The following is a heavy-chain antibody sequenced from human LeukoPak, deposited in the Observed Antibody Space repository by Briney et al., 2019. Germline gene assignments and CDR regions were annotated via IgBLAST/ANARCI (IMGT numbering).Heavy chain of an antibody. CDR3: ARDLY. CDR1: GFTFNIYW. V-gene: IGHV3-33*08. CDR2: IWYDGSNK. J-gene: IGHJ4*02. Sequence: PGGSLRLSCAASGFTFNIYWMSWVRQAPGKGLEWVAVIWYDGSNKYYADSVKGRFTISRDNSKNTLYLQMNSLRAEDTAVYYCARDLYWGQGTLATVSS.